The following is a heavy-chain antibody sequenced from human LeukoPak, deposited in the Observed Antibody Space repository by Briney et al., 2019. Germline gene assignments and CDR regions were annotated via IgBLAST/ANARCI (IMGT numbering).Heavy chain of an antibody. Sequence: SETLSLTCTVSGGSISSGSYYWSWIRQPAGKGLEWIGRIYTSGSTNYNPSLKSRVTISVETSKNQFSLNLSSVTAADTAVYYCARGRRDGYNWYYFDYWGQGTLVTVSS. J-gene: IGHJ4*02. V-gene: IGHV4-61*02. D-gene: IGHD5-24*01. CDR3: ARGRRDGYNWYYFDY. CDR2: IYTSGST. CDR1: GGSISSGSYY.